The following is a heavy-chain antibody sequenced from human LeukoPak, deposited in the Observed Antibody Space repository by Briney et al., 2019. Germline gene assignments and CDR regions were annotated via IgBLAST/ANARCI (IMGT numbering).Heavy chain of an antibody. Sequence: PSQTLSLTCSVSGDSVTRDSYYWSWVRQPAGKGLEWIGRLSASGSTDYSPSLKSRVTISMNTSKNQISLTLRSVTAADTAIYFCARDDPRSGSYSPDSRGRGLKVTVSS. CDR2: LSASGST. CDR3: ARDDPRSGSYSPDS. CDR1: GDSVTRDSYY. J-gene: IGHJ4*02. D-gene: IGHD1-26*01. V-gene: IGHV4-61*02.